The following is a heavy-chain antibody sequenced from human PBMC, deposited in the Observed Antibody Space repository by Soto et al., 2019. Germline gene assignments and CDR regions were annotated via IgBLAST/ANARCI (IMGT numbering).Heavy chain of an antibody. CDR2: INPNSGGT. CDR3: ARDAVAARRDYYYYGMDV. D-gene: IGHD6-6*01. CDR1: GYTFTGYY. Sequence: ASVKVSCKASGYTFTGYYMHWVRQAPGQGLEWMGWINPNSGGTNYAQKFQGWVTMTRDTSISTAYMELSRLRSDDTAVYYCARDAVAARRDYYYYGMDVWGQGTTVTVS. J-gene: IGHJ6*02. V-gene: IGHV1-2*04.